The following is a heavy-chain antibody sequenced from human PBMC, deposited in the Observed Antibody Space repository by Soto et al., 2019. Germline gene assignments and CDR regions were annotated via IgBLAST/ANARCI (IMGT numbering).Heavy chain of an antibody. Sequence: GGSLRLSCAASGFTFSSYAMSWVRQAPGKGLEWVSVIRGSGDRTYYADSVKGWFTISRDNSKNTLYMQMNTLRAEDTAVYYCAKQQGPGTPYYYAMDVWGQGTTVTVSS. V-gene: IGHV3-23*01. CDR2: IRGSGDRT. CDR3: AKQQGPGTPYYYAMDV. D-gene: IGHD1-1*01. CDR1: GFTFSSYA. J-gene: IGHJ6*02.